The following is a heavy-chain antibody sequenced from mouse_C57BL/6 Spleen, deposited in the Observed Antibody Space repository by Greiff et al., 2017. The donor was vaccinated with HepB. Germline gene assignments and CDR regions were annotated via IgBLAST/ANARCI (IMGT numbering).Heavy chain of an antibody. CDR1: GFTFSSYA. Sequence: DVKLVESGGGLVKPGGSLKLSCAASGFTFSSYAMSWVRQTPEKRLEWVATISDGGSYTYYPDNVKGRFTISRDNAKNNLYLQMSHLKSEDTAMYYCARERRSNHYFDYWGQGTTLTVPS. V-gene: IGHV5-4*01. CDR3: ARERRSNHYFDY. CDR2: ISDGGSYT. J-gene: IGHJ2*01. D-gene: IGHD2-5*01.